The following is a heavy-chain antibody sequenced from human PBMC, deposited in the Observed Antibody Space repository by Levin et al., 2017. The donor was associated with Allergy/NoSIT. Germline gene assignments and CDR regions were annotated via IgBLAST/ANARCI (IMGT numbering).Heavy chain of an antibody. D-gene: IGHD6-13*01. CDR2: ITYSGST. J-gene: IGHJ3*02. CDR3: ARGIAAAGTVFGYAFDI. CDR1: GGSISSGGYY. V-gene: IGHV4-31*03. Sequence: SETLSLTCTVSGGSISSGGYYWSWIRQHPGKGLEWIGYITYSGSTNYNPSLKSRVTISVDTSQNQISLKLTSVTAADTAVYYCARGIAAAGTVFGYAFDIWGQGTMVTVSS.